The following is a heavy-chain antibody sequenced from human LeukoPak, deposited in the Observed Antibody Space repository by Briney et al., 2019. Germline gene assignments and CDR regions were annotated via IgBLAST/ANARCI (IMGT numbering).Heavy chain of an antibody. D-gene: IGHD5-18*01. CDR1: GFTFSSYW. V-gene: IGHV3-74*01. J-gene: IGHJ4*02. Sequence: GGSLRLSCAASGFTFSSYWMHWVRQAPGKGLVWVSRINSDGSSTNYADSVKGRFTISRDNAKNTLYLQMNRLRAEDTAVYYCARVREYNYGYNYWGQGTLVTVSS. CDR3: ARVREYNYGYNY. CDR2: INSDGSST.